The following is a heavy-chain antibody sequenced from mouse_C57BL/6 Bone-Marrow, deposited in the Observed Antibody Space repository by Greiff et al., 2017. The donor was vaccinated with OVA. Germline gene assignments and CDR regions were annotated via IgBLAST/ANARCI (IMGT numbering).Heavy chain of an antibody. V-gene: IGHV1-39*01. J-gene: IGHJ1*03. CDR2: INPNYGTT. D-gene: IGHD1-1*01. CDR1: GYSFTDYN. Sequence: VQLQQSGPELVKPGASVKISCKASGYSFTDYNMNWVKQSNGKSLEWIGVINPNYGTTSYNQKFKGKATLTVDKSSSTAYMQLNSLTSEDSAVYDCAFYYGSSYRFFDVWGTGTTVTVSS. CDR3: AFYYGSSYRFFDV.